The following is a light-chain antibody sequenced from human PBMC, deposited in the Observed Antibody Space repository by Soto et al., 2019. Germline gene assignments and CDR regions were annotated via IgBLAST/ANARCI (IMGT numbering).Light chain of an antibody. CDR3: SSYTSSCPL. Sequence: QSALTQPASVSGSPGQSITISCTGNSSDVGGYNYVSWYQQHPGKAPKLLIYDVSNRPSGVSNRFSGSKSGNTASLTISGLQAEDESDYYCSSYTSSCPLFGGGTKLTVL. V-gene: IGLV2-14*01. CDR1: SSDVGGYNY. CDR2: DVS. J-gene: IGLJ2*01.